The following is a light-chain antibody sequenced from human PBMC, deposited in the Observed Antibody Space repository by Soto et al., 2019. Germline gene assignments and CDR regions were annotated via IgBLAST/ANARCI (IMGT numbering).Light chain of an antibody. V-gene: IGLV2-23*02. J-gene: IGLJ3*02. CDR3: ATWDDSLRGGV. CDR2: EVT. CDR1: GSDVGTYNL. Sequence: QSALTQPASVSGSPGQSITISCTGAGSDVGTYNLVSWYQQHPGNAPKLMIFEVTKRPSRVSNRFSGSKSGNTASLTISGLQAEDEADYYCATWDDSLRGGVFGGGTKLTVL.